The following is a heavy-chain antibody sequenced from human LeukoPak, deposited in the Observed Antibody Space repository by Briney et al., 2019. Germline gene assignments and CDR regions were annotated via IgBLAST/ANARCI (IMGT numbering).Heavy chain of an antibody. CDR2: FDPEDGET. CDR3: ATTFTYYYDSSGYDPFDY. D-gene: IGHD3-22*01. CDR1: GYTLTELS. V-gene: IGHV1-24*01. Sequence: ASVKVSCKVSGYTLTELSMHWVRQAPGKGLEWMGGFDPEDGETIYAQKFQGRVTMTEDTSTDTAYMELSSLRSEDTAVYYCATTFTYYYDSSGYDPFDYWGQGTLVTVPS. J-gene: IGHJ4*02.